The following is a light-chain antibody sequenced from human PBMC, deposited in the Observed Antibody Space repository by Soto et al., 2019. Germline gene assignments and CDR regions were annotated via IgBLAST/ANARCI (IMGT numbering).Light chain of an antibody. CDR2: EVS. CDR1: SSDVRGYNY. J-gene: IGLJ1*01. V-gene: IGLV2-14*01. CDR3: SSYSFTTSLYV. Sequence: QSALTQPASVSGSPGQSITISCTGTSSDVRGYNYVSWYQQHLGKAPKLMIFEVSNRPSGVSGRFSGSESAYTASLTISGLQAEDEADYYCSSYSFTTSLYVFGTGTKVTVL.